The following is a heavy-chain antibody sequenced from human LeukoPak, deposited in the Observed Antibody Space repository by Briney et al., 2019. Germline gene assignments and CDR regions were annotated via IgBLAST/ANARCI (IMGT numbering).Heavy chain of an antibody. CDR2: IWNDGSNE. J-gene: IGHJ5*01. V-gene: IGHV3-33*01. CDR1: GFTFNKYG. CDR3: ARDGTGLAVRGWFYF. Sequence: GGSLRFSCVASGFTFNKYGIHWVRQAPGKGLEWVAVIWNDGSNEYYADSVKGRLAISRDNDKSTVNLQMNSQRAEDTAVYYCARDGTGLAVRGWFYFWGQGTLVTASS. D-gene: IGHD3-10*01.